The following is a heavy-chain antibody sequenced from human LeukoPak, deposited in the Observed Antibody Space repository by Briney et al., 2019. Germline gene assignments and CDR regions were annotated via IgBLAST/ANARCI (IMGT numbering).Heavy chain of an antibody. Sequence: SETLSLTCAVSGGSISSSNWWSWVRQPPGKGLEWIGEIYHSGSTNYNPSLKSRVTISVDKSKNQFSLKLSSVTAADTAVYYCARLPHRYSSSWYGYYYYGMDVWGQGTTVTVSS. CDR3: ARLPHRYSSSWYGYYYYGMDV. CDR1: GGSISSSNW. D-gene: IGHD6-13*01. V-gene: IGHV4-4*02. J-gene: IGHJ6*02. CDR2: IYHSGST.